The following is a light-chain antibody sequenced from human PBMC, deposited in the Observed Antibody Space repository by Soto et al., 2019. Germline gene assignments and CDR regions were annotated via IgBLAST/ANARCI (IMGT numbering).Light chain of an antibody. J-gene: IGKJ3*01. CDR2: LGS. CDR1: QSLLHNNGYNY. V-gene: IGKV2-28*01. CDR3: MQALQTPAT. Sequence: DIVMTQSPLSLPVTPGEPASISCRSSQSLLHNNGYNYLDRYLQKPGQSPQLLIYLGSNRASGVPDRFSGSGSGTDFTLKISRVEAEDVGVYYCMQALQTPATFGPGTKVDVK.